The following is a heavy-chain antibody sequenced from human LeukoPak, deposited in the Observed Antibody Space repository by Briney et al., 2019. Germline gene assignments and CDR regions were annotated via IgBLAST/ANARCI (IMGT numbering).Heavy chain of an antibody. D-gene: IGHD3-10*01. Sequence: SETLSLTCTVSGASISGYYWSWIRQSPGKGLEWIGYIYHSRSASYNPSLKSRVTISVDTSKNQFSLKLSSVTAADTAVYYCARGMVRGVIRYYYYYMDVWGKGTTVTVSS. V-gene: IGHV4-59*01. CDR3: ARGMVRGVIRYYYYYMDV. CDR1: GASISGYY. CDR2: IYHSRSA. J-gene: IGHJ6*03.